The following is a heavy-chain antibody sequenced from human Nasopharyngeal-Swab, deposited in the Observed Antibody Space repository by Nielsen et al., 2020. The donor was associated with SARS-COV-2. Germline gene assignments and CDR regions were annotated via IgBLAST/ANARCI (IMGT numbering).Heavy chain of an antibody. V-gene: IGHV3-21*01. J-gene: IGHJ4*02. CDR3: ARDRGAVAGFDY. D-gene: IGHD6-19*01. CDR1: GFTFSSYS. CDR2: ISSSSSYI. Sequence: GESLKISCAASGFTFSSYSMNWVRQAPGKGLEWVSSISSSSSYIYYADSVKGRFTISRDNSKNTLYLQMNSLRAEDTAVYYCARDRGAVAGFDYWGQGTLVTVSS.